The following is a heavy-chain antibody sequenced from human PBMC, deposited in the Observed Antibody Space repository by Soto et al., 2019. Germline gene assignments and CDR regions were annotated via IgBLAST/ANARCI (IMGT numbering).Heavy chain of an antibody. D-gene: IGHD1-1*01. J-gene: IGHJ4*02. V-gene: IGHV3-21*01. CDR3: AREKLAFDY. CDR2: ISSSSSSI. CDR1: GFTFSAYN. Sequence: EVQLVESGGGLVKPGGSLRLSCAASGFTFSAYNMNWVRQAPGKGLEWVSSISSSSSSIYYADSVKGRFTISRDNSKNTLYLQMNSLRAEDTAVYYCAREKLAFDYWGQGTLVTVSS.